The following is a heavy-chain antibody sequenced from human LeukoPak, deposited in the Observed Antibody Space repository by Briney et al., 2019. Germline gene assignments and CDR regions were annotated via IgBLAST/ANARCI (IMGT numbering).Heavy chain of an antibody. D-gene: IGHD3-22*01. J-gene: IGHJ5*02. V-gene: IGHV4-30-4*01. Sequence: SETLSLTCTVSGDSISSGDYYWTWIRQPPGKGLEWIGYIYFTGTTYYNPSLKSRVTISVDTSKNQFSLNLSSVTAADTAVYYCARSYDSSGYYVLDPWGQGTLVTVS. CDR1: GDSISSGDYY. CDR2: IYFTGTT. CDR3: ARSYDSSGYYVLDP.